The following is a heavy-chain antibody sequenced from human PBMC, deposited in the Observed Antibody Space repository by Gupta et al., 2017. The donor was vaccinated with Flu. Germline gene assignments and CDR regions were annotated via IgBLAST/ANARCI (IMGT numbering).Heavy chain of an antibody. Sequence: QVRLQESGPRLVKPSETLSLTCTASGGSIGSEYWSWIRQPPGKGLEWIAYMYNSGSNEYNPSLKSRVTIAVDTSKNQFSLKLSSVTAADTAVYYGARDGSGRSFQIWGQGTMVTVSS. CDR2: MYNSGSN. CDR3: ARDGSGRSFQI. J-gene: IGHJ3*02. D-gene: IGHD6-19*01. V-gene: IGHV4-4*08. CDR1: GGSIGSEY.